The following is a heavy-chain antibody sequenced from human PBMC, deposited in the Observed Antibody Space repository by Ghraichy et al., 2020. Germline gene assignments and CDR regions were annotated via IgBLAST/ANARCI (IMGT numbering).Heavy chain of an antibody. D-gene: IGHD6-19*01. CDR3: ASCLSGEPGIAVAGIPDWYFDL. V-gene: IGHV1-18*01. Sequence: ASVKVSCKASGYTFTSYGISWVRQAPGQGLEWMGWISAYNGNTNYAQKLQGRVTMTTDTSTSTAYMELRSLRSDDTAVYYCASCLSGEPGIAVAGIPDWYFDLWGRGTLVTVSS. CDR1: GYTFTSYG. J-gene: IGHJ2*01. CDR2: ISAYNGNT.